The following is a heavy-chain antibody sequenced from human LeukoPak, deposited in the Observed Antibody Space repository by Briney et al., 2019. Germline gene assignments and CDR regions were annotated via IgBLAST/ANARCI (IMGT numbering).Heavy chain of an antibody. CDR3: ARNLIPEQLVLNF. CDR2: IYYTGST. J-gene: IGHJ4*02. V-gene: IGHV4-59*01. CDR1: GGSFSGYY. D-gene: IGHD6-13*01. Sequence: SETLSLTCAVSGGSFSGYYWNWIRQPPGKGLEWIGYIYYTGSTNYNPSLKSRVTMSVDTSKNQFSLNLKSVTPEDTAVYYCARNLIPEQLVLNFWGQGTLVTVSS.